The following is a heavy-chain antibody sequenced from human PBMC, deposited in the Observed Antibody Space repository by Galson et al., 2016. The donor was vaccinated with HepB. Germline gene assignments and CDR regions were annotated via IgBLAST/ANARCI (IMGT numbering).Heavy chain of an antibody. J-gene: IGHJ4*02. D-gene: IGHD1-26*01. Sequence: SLRLSCAASGFTFTGHTIHWVRQAPGRGLEWVSCISSGHTYIHYADSVRGRFTISRDNAKNSVSLQMNSLRAEDTAVYFCARDFGIQVVGAVDLDYWGQGTLVTVSS. CDR3: ARDFGIQVVGAVDLDY. CDR1: GFTFTGHT. CDR2: ISSGHTYI. V-gene: IGHV3-21*01.